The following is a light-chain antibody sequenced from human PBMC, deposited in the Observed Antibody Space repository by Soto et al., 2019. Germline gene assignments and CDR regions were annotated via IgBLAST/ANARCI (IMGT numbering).Light chain of an antibody. Sequence: DIVMTQSPDCLGLSLCDRSTITCKSRQSVSYSSNNKNYLAWYQQKPGQPPKLLIYWASTRESGVPDRFSGSGSGTDFTLTISSLQAEDVAVYYCQQYYSTPRWTFGQGTKVDIK. V-gene: IGKV4-1*01. CDR1: QSVSYSSNNKNY. J-gene: IGKJ1*01. CDR2: WAS. CDR3: QQYYSTPRWT.